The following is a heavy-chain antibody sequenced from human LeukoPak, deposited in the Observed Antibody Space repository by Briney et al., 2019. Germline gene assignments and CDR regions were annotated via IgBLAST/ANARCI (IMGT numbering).Heavy chain of an antibody. CDR3: ARGERILWFGELSHDDAFDI. V-gene: IGHV4-38-2*02. CDR1: GGSISSGYY. J-gene: IGHJ3*02. CDR2: IYHSGST. Sequence: SETLSLTCTVSGGSISSGYYWGWIRQPPGKGLEWIGSIYHSGSTYYNPSLKSRVTISVDTSKNQFSLKLSSVTAADTAVYYCARGERILWFGELSHDDAFDIWGQGTMVTVSS. D-gene: IGHD3-10*01.